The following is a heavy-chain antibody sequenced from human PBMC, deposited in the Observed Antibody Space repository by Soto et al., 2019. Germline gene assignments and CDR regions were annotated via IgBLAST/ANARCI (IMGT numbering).Heavy chain of an antibody. CDR1: GGSISSSSYC. CDR2: IYYSGST. V-gene: IGHV4-39*01. D-gene: IGHD3-16*02. CDR3: ARPRDYDDYIWGSYRYFGAFDI. Sequence: QLQLQESGPGLVKPSETLSLTCTVSGGSISSSSYCWGWIRQPPGKGLEWIGSIYYSGSTYYNPSLKSRVTISVDTSKNQFSLKLSSVTAADTAVYYCARPRDYDDYIWGSYRYFGAFDIWGQGTMVTVSS. J-gene: IGHJ3*02.